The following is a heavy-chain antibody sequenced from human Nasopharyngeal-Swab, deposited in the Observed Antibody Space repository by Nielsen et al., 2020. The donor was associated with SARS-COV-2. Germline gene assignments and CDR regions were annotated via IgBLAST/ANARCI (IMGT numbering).Heavy chain of an antibody. CDR1: GFTFSNYA. CDR2: ISYDGSLK. CDR3: ATEGGSTDFNY. Sequence: GGSLRLSCAASGFTFSNYALHWVRQAPGKGLEWLAVISYDGSLKYYANSVKGRFSISRDNSRNTLYLHMNSLTTDDTGIFYCATEGGSTDFNYWGQGALVTVSS. J-gene: IGHJ4*02. D-gene: IGHD3-16*01. V-gene: IGHV3-30*04.